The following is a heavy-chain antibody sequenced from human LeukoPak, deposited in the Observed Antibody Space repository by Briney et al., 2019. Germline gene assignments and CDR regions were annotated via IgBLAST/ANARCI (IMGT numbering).Heavy chain of an antibody. V-gene: IGHV1-2*02. D-gene: IGHD3-10*01. J-gene: IGHJ3*02. Sequence: EASVKVSCKASGYTFTGYYMHWVRQAPGQGLEWMGWINPNSGGTNYAQKFQGRVTLTRDTSISTAYMELSRLTSDDTAVYYCARERGTMVRGVILLDAFDIWGQGTMVTVSS. CDR1: GYTFTGYY. CDR2: INPNSGGT. CDR3: ARERGTMVRGVILLDAFDI.